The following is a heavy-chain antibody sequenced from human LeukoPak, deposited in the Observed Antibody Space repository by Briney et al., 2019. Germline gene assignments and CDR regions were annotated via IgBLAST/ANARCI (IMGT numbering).Heavy chain of an antibody. CDR1: GDSINAYY. CDR2: IYNSGST. J-gene: IGHJ4*02. D-gene: IGHD6-13*01. CDR3: AAAAAGTGVDY. V-gene: IGHV4-59*08. Sequence: KSSETLSLTCTVSGDSINAYYWGWIRQPPGKGLEWIGYIYNSGSTNYNPSLKSRVSMSIDTSKNQFSLKLTSVTATDTAVYYCAAAAAGTGVDYWGQGTLVTVSS.